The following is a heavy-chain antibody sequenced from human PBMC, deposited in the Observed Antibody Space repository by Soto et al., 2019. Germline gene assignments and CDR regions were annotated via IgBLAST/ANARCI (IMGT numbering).Heavy chain of an antibody. Sequence: ASVKVSCKASGYTFTGYYMHWVRQAPGQGLEWMGWINPNSGGTNYAQKFQGWVTMTRDTSISTAYMELSRLRSDDTAVYYCARDVSRLGVSDAFDIWGQGTMVTVSS. CDR1: GYTFTGYY. D-gene: IGHD2-8*01. CDR2: INPNSGGT. CDR3: ARDVSRLGVSDAFDI. V-gene: IGHV1-2*04. J-gene: IGHJ3*02.